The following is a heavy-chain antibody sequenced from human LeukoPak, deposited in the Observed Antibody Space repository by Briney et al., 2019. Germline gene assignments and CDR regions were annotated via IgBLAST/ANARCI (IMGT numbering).Heavy chain of an antibody. CDR3: ARGDYDSSGYYADY. D-gene: IGHD3-22*01. CDR2: INPKSGDT. V-gene: IGHV1-2*02. Sequence: ASVKVSCKASEYTFTGYYMHWVRQAPGQGLEWMGWINPKSGDTNYAQKLQGRVTMTTDTSTSTAYMELRSLRSDDTAVYYCARGDYDSSGYYADYWGQGTLVTVSS. CDR1: EYTFTGYY. J-gene: IGHJ4*02.